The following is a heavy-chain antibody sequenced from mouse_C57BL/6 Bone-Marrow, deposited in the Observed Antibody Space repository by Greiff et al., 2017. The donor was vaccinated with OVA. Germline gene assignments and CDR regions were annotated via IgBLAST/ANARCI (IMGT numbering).Heavy chain of an antibody. V-gene: IGHV5-4*01. D-gene: IGHD1-1*02. Sequence: EVKVVESGGGLVKPGGSLKLSCAASGFTFSSYAMSWVRQTPEKRLEWVATISDGGSYTYYPDNVKGRFTISRDNAKNNLYLQMSHLKSEDTAMYYCARDCGNYWYFDVWGTGTTVTVSS. J-gene: IGHJ1*03. CDR2: ISDGGSYT. CDR3: ARDCGNYWYFDV. CDR1: GFTFSSYA.